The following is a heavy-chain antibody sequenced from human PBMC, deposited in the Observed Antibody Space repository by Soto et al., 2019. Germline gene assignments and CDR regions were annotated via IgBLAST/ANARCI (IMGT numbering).Heavy chain of an antibody. CDR3: ATSTLTDAFDI. D-gene: IGHD2-15*01. V-gene: IGHV3-30*02. J-gene: IGHJ3*02. Sequence: QVQLVESGGGVVQPGGSRRLSCEASRFSFSDYGMHWVRQAPGKGLEWVALIRDDGSATYYSASVKGRFAISRDNSKNTLYLQMNRLRAEDTAVYYCATSTLTDAFDIWGQGTMVSVSS. CDR1: RFSFSDYG. CDR2: IRDDGSAT.